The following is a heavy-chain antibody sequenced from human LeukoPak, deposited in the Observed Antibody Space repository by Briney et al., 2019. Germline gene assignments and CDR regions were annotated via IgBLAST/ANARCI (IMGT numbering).Heavy chain of an antibody. CDR3: ARFGVTGLDI. CDR2: IIPIFGTA. V-gene: IGHV1-69*13. Sequence: ASVKLSCKASGGTFSSYAISWVRQAPGQGLEWMGGIIPIFGTANYAQKFQGRVTITADESTSAAYMELSSLRSEDTAVYYCARFGVTGLDIWGQGTMVTVSS. D-gene: IGHD1-20*01. J-gene: IGHJ3*02. CDR1: GGTFSSYA.